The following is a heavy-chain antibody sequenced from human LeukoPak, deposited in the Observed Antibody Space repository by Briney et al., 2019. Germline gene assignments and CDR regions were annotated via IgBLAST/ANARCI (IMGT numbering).Heavy chain of an antibody. J-gene: IGHJ4*02. V-gene: IGHV3-9*01. Sequence: GGSLRLSCAASGFTFDDYAMHWVRQAPGRGLEWVSGISWNSGNIGYADSVKGRFTISRDNAKNPLFLQMNSLRAEDTALYYCEKDTLAGDGYIFVDYFAYWGQGPLVTVS. CDR3: EKDTLAGDGYIFVDYFAY. D-gene: IGHD5-24*01. CDR1: GFTFDDYA. CDR2: ISWNSGNI.